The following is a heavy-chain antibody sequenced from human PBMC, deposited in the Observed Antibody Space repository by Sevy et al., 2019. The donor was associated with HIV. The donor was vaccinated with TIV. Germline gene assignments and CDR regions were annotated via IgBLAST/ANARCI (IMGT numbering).Heavy chain of an antibody. J-gene: IGHJ4*01. CDR2: IKQDGSEK. CDR3: ARELGGGNSF. V-gene: IGHV3-7*01. D-gene: IGHD1-1*01. Sequence: GGSLRLSCAASGFTFSSFWMHWVRQAPGKGLEWVANIKQDGSEKYYVHSVKGRFTISRDNAKNSLYLQMNSLRAEDTAVYYCARELGGGNSFWGQGTLVTVSS. CDR1: GFTFSSFW.